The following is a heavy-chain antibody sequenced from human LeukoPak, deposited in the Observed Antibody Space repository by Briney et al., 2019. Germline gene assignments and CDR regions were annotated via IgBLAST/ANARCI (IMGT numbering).Heavy chain of an antibody. D-gene: IGHD3-3*01. CDR1: GFTFSSYG. CDR3: AREPFWSGYYSNLHFDY. Sequence: GGSLRLSCAASGFTFSSYGMHWVRQAPGKGLEWVAFIRYDGSNKYYADSVKGRFTISRDNSKNTLYLQMNSLRAEDTAVYYCAREPFWSGYYSNLHFDYWGQGTLVTVSS. J-gene: IGHJ4*02. CDR2: IRYDGSNK. V-gene: IGHV3-30*02.